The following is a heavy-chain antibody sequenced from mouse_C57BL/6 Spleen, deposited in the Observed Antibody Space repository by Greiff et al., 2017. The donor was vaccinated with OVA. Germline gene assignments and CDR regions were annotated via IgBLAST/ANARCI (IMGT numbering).Heavy chain of an antibody. V-gene: IGHV1-52*01. J-gene: IGHJ4*01. CDR3: AVYGNFSMDY. Sequence: VQLQQPGAELVRPGSSVKLSCKASGYTFTSYWMHWVKQRPIQGLEWIGNIDPSDSETHYNQKFKDKATLTVDKSSSTAYMQLSSLTSEDSAVYYCAVYGNFSMDYWGQGTSVTVSS. CDR2: IDPSDSET. CDR1: GYTFTSYW. D-gene: IGHD2-1*01.